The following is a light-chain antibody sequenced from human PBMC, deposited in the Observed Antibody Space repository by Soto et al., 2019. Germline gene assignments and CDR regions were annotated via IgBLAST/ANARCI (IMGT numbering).Light chain of an antibody. Sequence: EIVLTHSPGTLSLSPCERATLSFSASQSVSSSYLAWYQQRPGQAPRLLIYGASSRATGIPDRFSGSGSGTDFSLTISRLEHEDFAVYYCQQYGVSPRTFGQGTKV. J-gene: IGKJ1*01. CDR2: GAS. V-gene: IGKV3-20*01. CDR3: QQYGVSPRT. CDR1: QSVSSSY.